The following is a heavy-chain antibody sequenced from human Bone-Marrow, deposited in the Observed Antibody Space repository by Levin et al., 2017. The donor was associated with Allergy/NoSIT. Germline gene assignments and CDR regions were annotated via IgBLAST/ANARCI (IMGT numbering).Heavy chain of an antibody. CDR3: ARGRSGDWFDP. V-gene: IGHV4-59*01. CDR2: IYYSGST. J-gene: IGHJ5*02. D-gene: IGHD1-26*01. Sequence: PSETLSLTCTVSGGSISSYYWSWIRQPPGKGLEWIGYIYYSGSTNYSPSLKSRVTISVDTSKNQFSLKLSSVNAADTAVYYCARGRSGDWFDPWGQGTLVTVSS. CDR1: GGSISSYY.